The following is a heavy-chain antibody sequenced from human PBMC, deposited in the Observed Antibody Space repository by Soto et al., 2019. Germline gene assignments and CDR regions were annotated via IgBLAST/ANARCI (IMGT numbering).Heavy chain of an antibody. V-gene: IGHV3-9*01. Sequence: EVQLVESGGGLVQPGRSLRLSCAASGFTLRNYAMHWVRQAPGKGLEWVSGISCSGGTIGYADSVKGRFTISRDNAKNSLYLEMNSLRAEDTALYYCAKDKLNSNYEYYFDHWGQGTLVTVSS. CDR1: GFTLRNYA. CDR2: ISCSGGTI. CDR3: AKDKLNSNYEYYFDH. D-gene: IGHD4-4*01. J-gene: IGHJ4*02.